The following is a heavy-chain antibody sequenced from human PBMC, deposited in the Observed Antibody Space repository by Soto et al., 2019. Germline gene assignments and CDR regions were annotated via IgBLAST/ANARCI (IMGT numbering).Heavy chain of an antibody. Sequence: EVQLVETGGGSIQPGGSLRLSCAASGFTVSNNYMSWVRQAPGKGLECVSIIYSGGTTYYADSVRGRFTISRDHSKNTLYLPMNSLIADDTAVYFCARNQPVTTLGYWGQGTLVTVSS. CDR1: GFTVSNNY. V-gene: IGHV3-53*02. D-gene: IGHD4-17*01. CDR3: ARNQPVTTLGY. CDR2: IYSGGTT. J-gene: IGHJ4*02.